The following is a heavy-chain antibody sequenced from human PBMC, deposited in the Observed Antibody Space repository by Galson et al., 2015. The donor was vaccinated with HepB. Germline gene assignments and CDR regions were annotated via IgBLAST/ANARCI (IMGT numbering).Heavy chain of an antibody. Sequence: LRLSCAASGFFFSSYAMHWVRQAPGKGLEWVAVISYDGTHKYHADSENGRFTISRDNSNNTLYLLLNNLRPEDTAIYYCSRARGDYYNSGPAFWGQGTLVTVSS. CDR3: SRARGDYYNSGPAF. D-gene: IGHD3-10*01. V-gene: IGHV3-30*04. CDR1: GFFFSSYA. CDR2: ISYDGTHK. J-gene: IGHJ4*02.